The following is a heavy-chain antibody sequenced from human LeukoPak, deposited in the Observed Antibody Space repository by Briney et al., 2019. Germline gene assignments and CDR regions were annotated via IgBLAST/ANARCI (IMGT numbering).Heavy chain of an antibody. Sequence: SETLSLTCTVSGGSISSSSYYWGWIRQPPGKWLEWIGSIYYSGSTYYNPSLKSRVTISVDTSKNQFSLKLSSVTAADTAVYYCARRRHSNWFDPWGQGTLVTVSS. CDR2: IYYSGST. CDR3: ARRRHSNWFDP. CDR1: GGSISSSSYY. J-gene: IGHJ5*02. V-gene: IGHV4-39*01.